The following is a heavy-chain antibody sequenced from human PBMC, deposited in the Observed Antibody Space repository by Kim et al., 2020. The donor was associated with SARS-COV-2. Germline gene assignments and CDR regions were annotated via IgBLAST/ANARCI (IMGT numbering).Heavy chain of an antibody. J-gene: IGHJ4*02. CDR1: GYTFTSYG. V-gene: IGHV1-18*01. D-gene: IGHD3-22*01. Sequence: ASVKVSCKASGYTFTSYGISWVRQAPGQGLEWMGWISAYNGNTNYAQKLQGRVTMTTDTSTSTAYMELRSLRSDDTAVYYCARETYYYDSSGYYPLEYWGQGTLVTVSS. CDR2: ISAYNGNT. CDR3: ARETYYYDSSGYYPLEY.